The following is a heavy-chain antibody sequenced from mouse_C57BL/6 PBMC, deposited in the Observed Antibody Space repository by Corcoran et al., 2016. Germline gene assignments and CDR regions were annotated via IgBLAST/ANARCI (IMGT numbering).Heavy chain of an antibody. Sequence: QVQLQQSGAELARPGASVKLSCKASGYTFTSYGISWVKQRTGQGLEWIGEIYPRSGNTYYNEKFKGKATLTADKSSSTAYMELRSLTSEDSAVYFCARTDYGSIQGYFDVWGTGTTVTVSS. CDR1: GYTFTSYG. D-gene: IGHD1-1*01. J-gene: IGHJ1*03. CDR3: ARTDYGSIQGYFDV. V-gene: IGHV1-81*01. CDR2: IYPRSGNT.